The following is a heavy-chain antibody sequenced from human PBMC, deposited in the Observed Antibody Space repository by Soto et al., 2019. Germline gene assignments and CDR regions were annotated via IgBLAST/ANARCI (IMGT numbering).Heavy chain of an antibody. Sequence: EVQLVESGGGLVKPGGALRLSCAASGFTFSSYSMNWVRQAPGKGLEWVSSISSSSSYIYYADSVKGRFTISRDNAKNSLYLQMNSRRAEDTAVYYCARDSFRHYDFWSGYPNWYFDLWGRGTLVTVSS. CDR3: ARDSFRHYDFWSGYPNWYFDL. CDR1: GFTFSSYS. CDR2: ISSSSSYI. V-gene: IGHV3-21*01. D-gene: IGHD3-3*01. J-gene: IGHJ2*01.